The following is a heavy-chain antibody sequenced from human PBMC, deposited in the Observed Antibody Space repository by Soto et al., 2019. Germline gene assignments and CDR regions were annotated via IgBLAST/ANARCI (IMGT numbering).Heavy chain of an antibody. V-gene: IGHV3-23*01. CDR2: ISNSGGAT. CDR3: AKARSSASGGSSFFDF. Sequence: GGSLRLSCAVSGFTFSSYAMSWVRQAPGKGLEWVSAISNSGGATYYADSVRGRLTISRDNSKNTLYLQMNSLRVEDTAVYYCAKARSSASGGSSFFDFWGHGTLVTVSS. D-gene: IGHD3-10*01. CDR1: GFTFSSYA. J-gene: IGHJ4*01.